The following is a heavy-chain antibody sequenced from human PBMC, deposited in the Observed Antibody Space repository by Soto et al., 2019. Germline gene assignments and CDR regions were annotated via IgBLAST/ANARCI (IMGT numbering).Heavy chain of an antibody. CDR2: IYSGGST. CDR1: GFTVSSNY. V-gene: IGHV3-53*01. Sequence: EVQLVESGGGLIQPGGSLRLSCAASGFTVSSNYMSWVRQAPGKGLEWVSVIYSGGSTYYADSVKGRFTISRDNSKNTLYLQMNSLRAEDTAVYYCARSKTYSSSWYYDYWGQGTLVTVSS. J-gene: IGHJ4*02. D-gene: IGHD6-13*01. CDR3: ARSKTYSSSWYYDY.